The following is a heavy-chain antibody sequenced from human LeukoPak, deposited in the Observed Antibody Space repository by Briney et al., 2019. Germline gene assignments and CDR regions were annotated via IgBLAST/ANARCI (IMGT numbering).Heavy chain of an antibody. V-gene: IGHV3-48*01. CDR3: AKSHSSGWYKDY. J-gene: IGHJ4*02. Sequence: GGSLRLSCAASGFTFSSYSMNWVRQAPGKGLEWVSYISSSSSTIYYADSVKGRFTISRDNSKNTLYLQMNSLRAEDTAVYYCAKSHSSGWYKDYWGQGTLVTVSS. CDR2: ISSSSSTI. D-gene: IGHD6-19*01. CDR1: GFTFSSYS.